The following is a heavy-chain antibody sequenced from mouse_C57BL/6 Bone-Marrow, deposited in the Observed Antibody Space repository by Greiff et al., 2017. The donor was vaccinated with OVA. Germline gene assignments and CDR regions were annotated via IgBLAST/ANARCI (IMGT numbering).Heavy chain of an antibody. Sequence: VQLQQPGAELVKPGASVKLSCKASGYTFTSYWMHWVKQRPGQGLEWIGMIHPNSGSTNYNEKFKSKATLTVDKSSSTAYMQLSSLTSEDSAVYYCARSYYGSSYEGYYAMDYWGQGTSVTVSS. CDR3: ARSYYGSSYEGYYAMDY. V-gene: IGHV1-64*01. J-gene: IGHJ4*01. CDR1: GYTFTSYW. D-gene: IGHD1-1*01. CDR2: IHPNSGST.